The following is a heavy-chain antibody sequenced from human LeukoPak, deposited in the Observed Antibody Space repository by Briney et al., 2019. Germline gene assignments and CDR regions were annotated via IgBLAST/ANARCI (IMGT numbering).Heavy chain of an antibody. Sequence: PGGSLRLSCAASGFTVSSNYTSRVRQAPGKGLEWVSVIYSGDSTYYADSVEGRFTISRDSSKNTLYLQMNSLRAEDTAVYYCATESGSGWSYYGMDVWGQGTTVTVFS. CDR3: ATESGSGWSYYGMDV. D-gene: IGHD6-19*01. CDR2: IYSGDST. V-gene: IGHV3-53*01. J-gene: IGHJ6*02. CDR1: GFTVSSNY.